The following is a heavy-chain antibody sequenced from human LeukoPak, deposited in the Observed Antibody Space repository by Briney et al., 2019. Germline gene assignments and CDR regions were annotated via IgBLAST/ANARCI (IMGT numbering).Heavy chain of an antibody. J-gene: IGHJ3*02. V-gene: IGHV1-18*01. CDR1: GYTFTSYG. CDR3: ASTSVGSSDAFDI. CDR2: ISAYNGNT. D-gene: IGHD6-6*01. Sequence: ASVKVSCKASGYTFTSYGISWVRQAPGQGLEWMGWISAYNGNTNYAQKLQGRVTMTTDTSTSTAYMELSSLTSEDTAVYYCASTSVGSSDAFDIWSQGTMVTASS.